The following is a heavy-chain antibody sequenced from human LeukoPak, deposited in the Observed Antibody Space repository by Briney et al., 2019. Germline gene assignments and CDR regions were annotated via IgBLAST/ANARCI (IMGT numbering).Heavy chain of an antibody. CDR1: GFTFSSYE. J-gene: IGHJ3*01. CDR2: ISSSGSTI. D-gene: IGHD1-26*01. Sequence: GGSLRLSCAASGFTFSSYEMNWVRQAPGKGLEWVSYISSSGSTIYYADSVKGRFTISRDNSKNTLYLQMNSLRAEDTAVYYCAKLGYTGSYSLPFWGQGTMVTVSS. V-gene: IGHV3-48*03. CDR3: AKLGYTGSYSLPF.